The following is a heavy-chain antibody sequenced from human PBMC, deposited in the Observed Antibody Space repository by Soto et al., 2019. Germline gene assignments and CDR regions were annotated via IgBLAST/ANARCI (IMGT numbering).Heavy chain of an antibody. CDR1: GYSISSGYY. CDR3: ARGWVVPANNWFDP. Sequence: KTSETLSLTCAVSGYSISSGYYWGWIRQPPGKGLEWIGSIYHSGSTYYNPSLKSRVTISVDTSKNQFSLKLSSVTAADTAVYYCARGWVVPANNWFDPWGQGTLVTVSS. D-gene: IGHD2-2*01. J-gene: IGHJ5*02. V-gene: IGHV4-38-2*01. CDR2: IYHSGST.